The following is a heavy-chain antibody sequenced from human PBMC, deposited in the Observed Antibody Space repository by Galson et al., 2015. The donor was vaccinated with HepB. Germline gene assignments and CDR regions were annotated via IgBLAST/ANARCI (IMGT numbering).Heavy chain of an antibody. Sequence: QVQLQESGPGLVKPSETLSLTCNVSGVYITNQYWSWIRQPPGKGLEWIGYVYNSVNTNYNPSLKSRVTMSVDTSKNQFFLRLDSVTAADTAMHYCARMSAAAMLDYWGQGTLVTVSS. CDR1: GVYITNQY. V-gene: IGHV4-59*11. D-gene: IGHD2-2*01. J-gene: IGHJ4*02. CDR3: ARMSAAAMLDY. CDR2: VYNSVNT.